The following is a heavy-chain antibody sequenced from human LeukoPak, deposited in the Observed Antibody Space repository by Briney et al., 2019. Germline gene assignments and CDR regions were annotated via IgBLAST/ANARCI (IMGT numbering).Heavy chain of an antibody. CDR3: TTGTTVRYYYYYYMDV. J-gene: IGHJ6*03. D-gene: IGHD4-17*01. CDR2: IKSKTDGGTT. CDR1: GFTFSNAW. Sequence: GGSLRLSCAASGFTFSNAWMSWVRQAPGKGLEWVGRIKSKTDGGTTDYAAPVKGRFTISRDDSKNTLYLQMNSLKTEDTAVYYCTTGTTVRYYYYYYMDVWGKGTTVTVS. V-gene: IGHV3-15*01.